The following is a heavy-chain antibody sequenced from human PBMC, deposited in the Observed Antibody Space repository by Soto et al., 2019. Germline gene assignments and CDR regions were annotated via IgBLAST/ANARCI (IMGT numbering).Heavy chain of an antibody. D-gene: IGHD3-3*01. Sequence: QVPLVQTGAEVKKPGASVKVSCKASGYTFTSYDINWVRQATGQGLEWMGRMNPNSGNTGYSQKFQGRVTMTSNTSISTAYMELSCLRSEDTAGYYCAGGEITIFGVVRSSIDVWCKGTTVTVSS. CDR3: AGGEITIFGVVRSSIDV. CDR1: GYTFTSYD. V-gene: IGHV1-8*01. CDR2: MNPNSGNT. J-gene: IGHJ6*03.